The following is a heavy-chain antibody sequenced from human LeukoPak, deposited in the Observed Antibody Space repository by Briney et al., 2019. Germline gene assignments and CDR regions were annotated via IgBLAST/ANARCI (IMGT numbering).Heavy chain of an antibody. CDR3: ARGTDPEDY. J-gene: IGHJ4*02. D-gene: IGHD1-1*01. Sequence: SETLSLTCTVSGGYISGYYWSWIRQPPEEGLEWIGYIYYSGSTNYNPSLKSRVTISVDTSKNQFSLKLNSVTAADTAVYYCARGTDPEDYWGQGTLVTVSS. CDR1: GGYISGYY. CDR2: IYYSGST. V-gene: IGHV4-59*01.